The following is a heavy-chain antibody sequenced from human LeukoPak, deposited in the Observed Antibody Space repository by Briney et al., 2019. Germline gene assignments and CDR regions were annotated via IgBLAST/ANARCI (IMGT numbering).Heavy chain of an antibody. CDR2: IYYSGST. Sequence: SETLSLTCTVSGGSISSSSYYWGWIRQPPGKGLEWIGSIYYSGSTYYNPSLKSRVTISVDTSKNQFSLKLSSVTAADTAVYYCATDHYGSSGYYYMDVWGKGTTVTVSS. V-gene: IGHV4-39*07. CDR1: GGSISSSSYY. CDR3: ATDHYGSSGYYYMDV. D-gene: IGHD4-17*01. J-gene: IGHJ6*03.